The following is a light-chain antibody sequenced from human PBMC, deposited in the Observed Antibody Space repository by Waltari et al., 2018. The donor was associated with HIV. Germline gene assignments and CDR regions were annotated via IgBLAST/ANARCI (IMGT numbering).Light chain of an antibody. V-gene: IGLV2-14*01. CDR2: EVT. J-gene: IGLJ1*01. CDR3: SSYTSAGTFV. CDR1: SSDVGGYDF. Sequence: QSALTQPASVSGSPGQSITISCTGTSSDVGGYDFVSWYQQHPGRAPKLMIYEVTNRPSGVSDRFSGSKSGNTASLTISGLQADDEADYYCSSYTSAGTFVFGTGTKVTVL.